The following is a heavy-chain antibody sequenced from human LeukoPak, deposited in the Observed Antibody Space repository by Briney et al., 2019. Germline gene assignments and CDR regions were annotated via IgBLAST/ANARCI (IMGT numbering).Heavy chain of an antibody. CDR2: ISGSGSST. CDR1: GFTFSSYA. J-gene: IGHJ4*02. D-gene: IGHD5-24*01. CDR3: AKVFGGKWLQPFDY. V-gene: IGHV3-23*01. Sequence: GGSLRLSCVASGFTFSSYALSWVRQAPGKGLEWVSAISGSGSSTYYADSVKGRFTISRDHSKNTLYLQMSSLRGDDTAVYYCAKVFGGKWLQPFDYWGRGTLVTVSS.